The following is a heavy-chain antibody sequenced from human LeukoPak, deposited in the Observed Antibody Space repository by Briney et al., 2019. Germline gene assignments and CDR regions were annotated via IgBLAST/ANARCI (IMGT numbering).Heavy chain of an antibody. CDR1: GFTFSSYS. D-gene: IGHD6-19*01. CDR3: VRGDGQWLVLHYFDY. Sequence: SGGSLRLSGAASGFTFSSYSMNWVRQAPGKGLEWVSYISSSSSTIFYAGSVKGRFTISRDNAKNSLYLQMNSLRAEDTAVYYCVRGDGQWLVLHYFDYWGQGTLVTVSS. J-gene: IGHJ4*02. CDR2: ISSSSSTI. V-gene: IGHV3-48*01.